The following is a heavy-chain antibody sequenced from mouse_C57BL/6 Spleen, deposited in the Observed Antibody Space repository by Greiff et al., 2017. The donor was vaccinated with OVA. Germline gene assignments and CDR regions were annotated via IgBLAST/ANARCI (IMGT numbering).Heavy chain of an antibody. CDR3: ARRWDPFDY. J-gene: IGHJ2*01. D-gene: IGHD4-1*01. V-gene: IGHV1-19*01. CDR1: GYTFTDYY. CDR2: INPYNGGT. Sequence: VQLKQSGPVLVKPGASVKMSCKASGYTFTDYYMNWVKQSHGKSLEWIGVINPYNGGTSYNQKFKGKATLTVDKSSSTAYMELNSLTSEDSAVYYCARRWDPFDYWGQGTTLTVSS.